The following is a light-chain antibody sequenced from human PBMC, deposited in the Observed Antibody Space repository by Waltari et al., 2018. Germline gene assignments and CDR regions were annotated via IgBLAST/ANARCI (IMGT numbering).Light chain of an antibody. J-gene: IGLJ3*02. CDR2: DDN. V-gene: IGLV2-23*01. CDR3: CSYAGSYTWV. CDR1: SSDVGNYNL. Sequence: QSALTQPASVSGSPGQSIPISCTGTSSDVGNYNLVPWYQQYPGKAPKVMIYDDNRRPSVVSDRFSGSKSGNTASLTISGVQAEDEADYYCCSYAGSYTWVFGGGTKLTVL.